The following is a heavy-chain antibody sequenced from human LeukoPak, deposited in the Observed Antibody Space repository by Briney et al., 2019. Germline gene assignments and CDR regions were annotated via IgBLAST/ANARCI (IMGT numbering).Heavy chain of an antibody. J-gene: IGHJ4*02. CDR1: GFIFSSYG. CDR2: TRYDGSNK. CDR3: AKDRSGSYSQGLDY. D-gene: IGHD1-26*01. V-gene: IGHV3-30*02. Sequence: GGPLRLSCAASGFIFSSYGMHWVRQAPGKGLEWVAFTRYDGSNKYYADSVKGRFTISRDNSKNTLYLQMNSLRAEDTAVYHCAKDRSGSYSQGLDYWGQGTLVTVSS.